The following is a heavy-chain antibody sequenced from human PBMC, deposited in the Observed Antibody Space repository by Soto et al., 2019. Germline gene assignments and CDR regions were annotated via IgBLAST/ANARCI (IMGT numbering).Heavy chain of an antibody. V-gene: IGHV1-8*01. J-gene: IGHJ4*02. D-gene: IGHD4-17*01. CDR2: MNPNSGNT. CDR1: GDTFTSYD. CDR3: AREHGNYALDY. Sequence: ASVKVSCKASGDTFTSYDINWVRQATGQGLEWMGWMNPNSGNTVYAQKFQGRVTMTRNTSISTAYMELSSLRSEDTAVYYCAREHGNYALDYWGQGTLVTVSS.